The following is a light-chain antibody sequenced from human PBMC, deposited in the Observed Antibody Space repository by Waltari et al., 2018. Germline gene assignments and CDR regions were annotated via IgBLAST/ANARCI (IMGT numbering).Light chain of an antibody. CDR3: MQVLQVPYT. CDR1: QSLLQSNGYNY. CDR2: LGS. J-gene: IGKJ2*01. Sequence: DIVMTQSPLSLPVTPGEPASIPCRSTQSLLQSNGYNYLAWYLQRPGQSPQLLIYLGSYRASGVPDRFSGSTSGTDFTLRISRVEAEDVGIYFCMQVLQVPYTFGQGTKLEIK. V-gene: IGKV2-28*01.